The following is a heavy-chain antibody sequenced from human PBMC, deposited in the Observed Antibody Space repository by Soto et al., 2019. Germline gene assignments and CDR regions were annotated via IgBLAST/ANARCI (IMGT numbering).Heavy chain of an antibody. CDR1: GYTFIDYG. V-gene: IGHV1-18*01. Sequence: QVQLLQSGAEVKKPGASVKVSCKTSGYTFIDYGISWVRQAPGQGLEWMGWISPHYGNTNHAQKLQGRVTMTTDTSTSTAYMELRSLTSDDTAVYYCARYLEWYNWFDPWGQGTLVTVSS. CDR3: ARYLEWYNWFDP. J-gene: IGHJ5*02. CDR2: ISPHYGNT. D-gene: IGHD3-3*01.